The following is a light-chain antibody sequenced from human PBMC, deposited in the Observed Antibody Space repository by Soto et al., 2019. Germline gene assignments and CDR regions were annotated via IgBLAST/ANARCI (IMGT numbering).Light chain of an antibody. CDR2: AAS. CDR1: QGINSF. CDR3: HQLNDYPVT. J-gene: IGKJ5*01. V-gene: IGKV1-9*01. Sequence: IQLTQSPSSLSASVGDSVTITCRASQGINSFLAWYQQRPGKAPKLLIYAASTLQSGVPSRFSGSGSGTDFTLTISSLQPEDFATYYCHQLNDYPVTFGQGTRLEI.